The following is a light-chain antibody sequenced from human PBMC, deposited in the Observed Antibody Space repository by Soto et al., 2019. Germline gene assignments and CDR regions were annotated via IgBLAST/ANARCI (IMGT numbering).Light chain of an antibody. CDR2: EVS. Sequence: QSALTQPASVSGSPGQSITISCTGTSRDVGGHNYVSWYQQHPGKAPKVMIYEVSNRPSGVSNRFSGSKSGNTASLTISGLQAEDEADYYCSSYTSISTLVFGGGTKLTVL. CDR1: SRDVGGHNY. V-gene: IGLV2-14*01. CDR3: SSYTSISTLV. J-gene: IGLJ2*01.